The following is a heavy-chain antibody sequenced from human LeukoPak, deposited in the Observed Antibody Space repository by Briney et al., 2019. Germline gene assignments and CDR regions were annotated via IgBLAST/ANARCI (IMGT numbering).Heavy chain of an antibody. CDR1: GFTFSRYA. Sequence: GGSLRLSCTASGFTFSRYAIHWVRQAPGKGLEWVALVSYDGGNKHYADSVKGRFTISRDNSKNTLYLEMNSLRTEDTAVYYCARDHLYCTNGVCSYDNWFDPWGQGTLVTVFS. V-gene: IGHV3-30-3*01. CDR3: ARDHLYCTNGVCSYDNWFDP. CDR2: VSYDGGNK. D-gene: IGHD2-8*01. J-gene: IGHJ5*02.